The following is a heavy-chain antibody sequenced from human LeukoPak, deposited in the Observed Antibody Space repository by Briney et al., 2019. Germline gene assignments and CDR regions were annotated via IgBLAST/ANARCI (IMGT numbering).Heavy chain of an antibody. CDR2: ISGSGGST. CDR1: GFTFSSYG. J-gene: IGHJ4*02. D-gene: IGHD2-21*02. CDR3: AKGPVVTAKSHPDY. Sequence: PGGSLRLSCAASGFTFSSYGMSWVRQAPGKGLEWVSAISGSGGSTYYADSVKGRFTISRDNSKNTLYLQMNSLRAEDTAVYYCAKGPVVTAKSHPDYWGQGTLVTVSS. V-gene: IGHV3-23*01.